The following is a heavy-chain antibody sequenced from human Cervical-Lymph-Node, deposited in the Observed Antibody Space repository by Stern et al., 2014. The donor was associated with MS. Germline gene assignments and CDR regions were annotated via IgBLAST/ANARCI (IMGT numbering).Heavy chain of an antibody. CDR1: GGTFSSYA. D-gene: IGHD3-22*01. Sequence: VHLVESGAEVKKPGSSVKVSCTASGGTFSSYAINWARQAPVQGPEWMGGCIPIVGTANYAQKFQGSVTISADESTRTAYMELSSLRSEDTAVYYCARDRRHYDTSGGYYFDSWGQGTLVTVSS. J-gene: IGHJ4*02. CDR3: ARDRRHYDTSGGYYFDS. V-gene: IGHV1-69*01. CDR2: CIPIVGTA.